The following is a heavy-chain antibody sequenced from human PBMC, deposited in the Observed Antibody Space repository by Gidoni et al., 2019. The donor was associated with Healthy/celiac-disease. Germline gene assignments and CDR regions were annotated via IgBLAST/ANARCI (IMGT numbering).Heavy chain of an antibody. J-gene: IGHJ5*02. D-gene: IGHD6-13*01. CDR2: INHSGST. V-gene: IGHV4-34*01. Sequence: QVQLQQWGAGLLKPSETLSLTCAVYGGSFSGYYWSWIRPPPGKGLEWIGEINHSGSTNYNPSLKSRVTISVDTSKNQFSLKLSSVTAADTAVYYCARAHSSSWYYNWFDPWGQGTLVTVSS. CDR3: ARAHSSSWYYNWFDP. CDR1: GGSFSGYY.